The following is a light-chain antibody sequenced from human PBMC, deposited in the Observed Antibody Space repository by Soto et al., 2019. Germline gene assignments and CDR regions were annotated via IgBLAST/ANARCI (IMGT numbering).Light chain of an antibody. CDR2: AAS. J-gene: IGKJ1*01. Sequence: EIVLTQSPGTLSLSPGERATLSCRASQSVSSSFLAWYQQKPGQAPRLLIYAASSRATCIPDRFSGSGSGTNFTLTISRLEPEDFAVYYCQQYGNSPQTFGQGTKVDIK. CDR3: QQYGNSPQT. V-gene: IGKV3-20*01. CDR1: QSVSSSF.